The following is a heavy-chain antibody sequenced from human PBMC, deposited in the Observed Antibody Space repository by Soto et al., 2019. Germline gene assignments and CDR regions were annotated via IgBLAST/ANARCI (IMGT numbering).Heavy chain of an antibody. CDR3: ARDRGRSLWFGESNAFDI. J-gene: IGHJ3*02. CDR1: GFTFSSYS. CDR2: ISSSSSTI. Sequence: GGSLRLSCAASGFTFSSYSMNWVRQAPGKGLEWVSYISSSSSTIYYADSVKGRFTISRDNAKNSLYLQMNSLRDEDTAVYYCARDRGRSLWFGESNAFDIWGQGTMVTVSS. V-gene: IGHV3-48*02. D-gene: IGHD3-10*01.